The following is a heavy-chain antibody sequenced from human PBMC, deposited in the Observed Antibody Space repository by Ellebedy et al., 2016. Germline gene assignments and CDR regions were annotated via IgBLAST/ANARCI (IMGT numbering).Heavy chain of an antibody. CDR1: GGSISSYY. CDR2: IYTSGST. J-gene: IGHJ5*02. CDR3: ARDGYCSGGSCYLEWFDP. D-gene: IGHD2-15*01. V-gene: IGHV4-4*07. Sequence: GSLRLXCTVSGGSISSYYWSWIRQPAGKGLEWIGRIYTSGSTNYNPSLKSRVTMSVDTSKNQFSLKLSSVTAADTAVYYCARDGYCSGGSCYLEWFDPWGQGTLVTVSS.